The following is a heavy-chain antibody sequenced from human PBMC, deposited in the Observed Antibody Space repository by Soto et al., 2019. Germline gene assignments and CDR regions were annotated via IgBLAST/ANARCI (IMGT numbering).Heavy chain of an antibody. Sequence: GASVKVSCKASGGTFSSYAISWVRQAPGQGLEWMGGIIPIFGTANYAQKFQGRVTITADESTSTAYMELSSLRSEDTAVYYCARLVGGYYTNRWDYWGQGTLVTVSS. D-gene: IGHD3-3*01. CDR1: GGTFSSYA. V-gene: IGHV1-69*13. CDR2: IIPIFGTA. J-gene: IGHJ4*02. CDR3: ARLVGGYYTNRWDY.